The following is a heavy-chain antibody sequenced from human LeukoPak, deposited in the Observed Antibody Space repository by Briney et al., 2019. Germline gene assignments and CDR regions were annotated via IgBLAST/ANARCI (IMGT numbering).Heavy chain of an antibody. J-gene: IGHJ4*02. Sequence: ASVKVSCKTSGYTFTGYYIHWMRQAPGQGLEWMGWIKPDIGVTNSAQKFQGRVTMSRDTSITTVYMELSSLRSDDTAVYYCAREIREGLPYYDYWGQGTLFTVSS. D-gene: IGHD3-16*01. CDR3: AREIREGLPYYDY. CDR1: GYTFTGYY. V-gene: IGHV1-2*02. CDR2: IKPDIGVT.